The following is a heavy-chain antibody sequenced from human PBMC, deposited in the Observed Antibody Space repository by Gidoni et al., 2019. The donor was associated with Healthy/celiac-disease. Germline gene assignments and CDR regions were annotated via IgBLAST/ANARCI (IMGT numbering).Heavy chain of an antibody. CDR2: ISGSGGST. D-gene: IGHD3-22*01. CDR1: GFTFSSYA. CDR3: AKPYYYDSSGYYYNYFDY. Sequence: EVQLLESGGGLVQPGGSLRLSCAASGFTFSSYAMSWVRQAPGKGLEWVSAISGSGGSTYSADSVKGRFTISRDNSKNTLYLQMNSLRAEDTAVYYCAKPYYYDSSGYYYNYFDYWGQGTLVTVSS. J-gene: IGHJ4*02. V-gene: IGHV3-23*01.